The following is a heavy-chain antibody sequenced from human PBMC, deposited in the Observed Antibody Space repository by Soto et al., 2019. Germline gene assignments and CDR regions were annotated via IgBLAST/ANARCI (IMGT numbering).Heavy chain of an antibody. CDR2: ISSSSSTI. J-gene: IGHJ6*03. V-gene: IGHV3-48*01. CDR1: GFTFSSYS. CDR3: ARGAPRLYYYYYYMDV. Sequence: EVQLVESGGGLVQPGGSLRLSCAASGFTFSSYSMNWVRQAPGKGLEWVSYISSSSSTIYYADSVKGRFTISRDNAKNSLYLQMNSLRAEDTAVYYCARGAPRLYYYYYYMDVWGKGTTVTVSS.